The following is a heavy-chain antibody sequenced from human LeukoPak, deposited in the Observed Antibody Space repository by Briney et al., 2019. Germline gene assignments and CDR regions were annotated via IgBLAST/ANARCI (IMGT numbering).Heavy chain of an antibody. J-gene: IGHJ4*02. CDR3: ARVEMATSDPAFDY. Sequence: SETLSLTCTVSGGSISSDSYYWGWIRQPPGKGLEWIASLDYVGSTYYNPSLKSRVTISVDTSKNQFSLKLSSVTAADTAVYYCARVEMATSDPAFDYWGQGTLVTVSS. CDR1: GGSISSDSYY. D-gene: IGHD5-24*01. V-gene: IGHV4-39*07. CDR2: LDYVGST.